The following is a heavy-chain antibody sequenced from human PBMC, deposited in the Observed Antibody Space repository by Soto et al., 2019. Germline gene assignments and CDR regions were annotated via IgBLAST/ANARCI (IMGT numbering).Heavy chain of an antibody. CDR3: ASYYYDSSGYNPGVY. CDR1: GGTFSSYA. V-gene: IGHV1-69*13. Sequence: SSVKVSCKASGGTFSSYAISWVRQAPGQGLEWMGGIIPIFGTANYAQKFQGRVTITADESTSTAYMELSSLRSEDTAVYYCASYYYDSSGYNPGVYWGQATLVTVSS. CDR2: IIPIFGTA. J-gene: IGHJ4*02. D-gene: IGHD3-22*01.